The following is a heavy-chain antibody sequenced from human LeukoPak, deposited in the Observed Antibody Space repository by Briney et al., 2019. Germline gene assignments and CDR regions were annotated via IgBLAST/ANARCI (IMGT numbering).Heavy chain of an antibody. J-gene: IGHJ5*02. V-gene: IGHV4-34*01. CDR3: ARGQGGLT. Sequence: SETLSLTCAVYGGSFSGYYWSWIRHPPGEGPEWIGEINHSGSTNYNPSLKRRVTISVDTSKNQFSLKLSSVTAADTAVYYCARGQGGLTWGQGTLVTVSS. CDR2: INHSGST. CDR1: GGSFSGYY. D-gene: IGHD3-16*01.